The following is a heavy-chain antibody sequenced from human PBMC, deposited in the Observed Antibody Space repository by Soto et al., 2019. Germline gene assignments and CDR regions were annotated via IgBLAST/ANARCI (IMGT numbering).Heavy chain of an antibody. CDR2: ISYDGSNK. V-gene: IGHV3-30-3*01. D-gene: IGHD6-19*01. J-gene: IGHJ4*02. Sequence: QVQLVESGGGVVQPGRSLRLSCAASGFTFSSYAMHWVRQAPGKGLEWVAVISYDGSNKYYADSVKGRFTISRDNSKNTLYLQMNSLRAEDTAVYYCARAQEQWLVQWFDYWGQGTLVTVSS. CDR1: GFTFSSYA. CDR3: ARAQEQWLVQWFDY.